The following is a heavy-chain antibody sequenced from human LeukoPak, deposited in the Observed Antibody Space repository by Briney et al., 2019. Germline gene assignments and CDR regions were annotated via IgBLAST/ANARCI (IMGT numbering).Heavy chain of an antibody. CDR2: VYPDDSDT. Sequence: GESLKISCKTSGYSFTRYWIAWVRQTPGKGLEWMGIVYPDDSDTRYRPAFQGQVTISADKSITTAYLHWSSLKASDTAVYYCARPSGTSFPFDYWGQGTLVTVSS. J-gene: IGHJ4*02. V-gene: IGHV5-51*01. CDR3: ARPSGTSFPFDY. D-gene: IGHD1-26*01. CDR1: GYSFTRYW.